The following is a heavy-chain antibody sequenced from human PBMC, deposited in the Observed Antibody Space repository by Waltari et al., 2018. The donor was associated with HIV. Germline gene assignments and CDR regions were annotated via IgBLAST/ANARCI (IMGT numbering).Heavy chain of an antibody. CDR2: IYHSGST. J-gene: IGHJ4*02. CDR3: ARERSDILTGYFYYFDY. V-gene: IGHV4-38-2*02. D-gene: IGHD3-9*01. CDR1: GYSISSGYY. Sequence: QVQLQESGPGLVKPSETLSLTCTVSGYSISSGYYWGWIRQPPGKGLEWIGSIYHSGSTYYNPSLKSRVTISVDTSKNQFSLKLSSVTAADTAVYYCARERSDILTGYFYYFDYWGQGTLVTVSS.